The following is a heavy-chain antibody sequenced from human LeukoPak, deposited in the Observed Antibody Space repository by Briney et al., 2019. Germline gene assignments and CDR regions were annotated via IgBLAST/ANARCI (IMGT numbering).Heavy chain of an antibody. CDR1: GYSFTSYW. Sequence: GESLKISCKGSGYSFTSYWIGWVRQMPGKGVEWMGIIYPGDSGTRYSPSFQGQVTISADKSISTAYLQWSSLKASDTAMYYCARLPEVGDLDNWFDPWGQGTLVTVSS. J-gene: IGHJ5*02. D-gene: IGHD1-26*01. CDR2: IYPGDSGT. V-gene: IGHV5-51*01. CDR3: ARLPEVGDLDNWFDP.